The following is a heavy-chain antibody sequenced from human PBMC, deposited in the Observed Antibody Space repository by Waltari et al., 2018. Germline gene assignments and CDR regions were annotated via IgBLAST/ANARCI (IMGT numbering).Heavy chain of an antibody. V-gene: IGHV3-7*01. Sequence: EVQLVESGGGLVQPGGSLRLSCAASGFTLSSFWRNWVRQTAGKGLEWVAGIKQDGSEKYYADSVKGRFTISRDNAKNSLYLQMNSLRAEDTAVYYCATSGWYCFDYWGQGTLVTVSS. D-gene: IGHD6-19*01. CDR3: ATSGWYCFDY. CDR1: GFTLSSFW. CDR2: IKQDGSEK. J-gene: IGHJ4*02.